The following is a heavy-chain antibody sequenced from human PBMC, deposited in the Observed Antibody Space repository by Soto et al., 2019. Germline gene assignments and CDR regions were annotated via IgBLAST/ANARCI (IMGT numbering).Heavy chain of an antibody. CDR3: ARAVYSTKVWFDP. J-gene: IGHJ5*02. CDR1: GYTFTSYY. V-gene: IGHV1-46*01. CDR2: INPSGGST. Sequence: QVQLVQSGAEVKKPGASVKVSCKASGYTFTSYYMHWVRQAPGQGLEWMGIINPSGGSTSYAQKFQGRVNMTRDTSTSTVYMELSSLRSEDTAVYYCARAVYSTKVWFDPWGQGTLVTVSS. D-gene: IGHD4-4*01.